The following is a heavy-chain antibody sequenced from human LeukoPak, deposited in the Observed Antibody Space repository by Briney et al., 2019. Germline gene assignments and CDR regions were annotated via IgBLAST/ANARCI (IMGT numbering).Heavy chain of an antibody. CDR1: GFTFSNYA. CDR2: VSGSGGNT. D-gene: IGHD3-3*01. CDR3: AKVRRRDSKSPGDARIDY. J-gene: IGHJ4*02. V-gene: IGHV3-23*01. Sequence: GGSLRLSCAASGFTFSNYAMSWVRQAPGKGLEWFSGVSGSGGNTDYSDSVKGRFTISRDNSDNTLYLQMNSLRAEDTALYYCAKVRRRDSKSPGDARIDYWGQGTLVTVSS.